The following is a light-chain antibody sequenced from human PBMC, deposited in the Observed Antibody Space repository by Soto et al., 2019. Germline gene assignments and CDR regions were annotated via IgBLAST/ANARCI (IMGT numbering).Light chain of an antibody. CDR3: CSYAGSPYV. V-gene: IGLV2-23*02. CDR2: EVS. Sequence: QSALTQDAYVSGSPGESITISCTGTSSDIGTYDLVSWYQQHPGKAPKLMIYEVSKRPSGVSNRFSGSKSGNTASLTISGLQAEDEADYYCCSYAGSPYVFGTGTKVTVL. J-gene: IGLJ1*01. CDR1: SSDIGTYDL.